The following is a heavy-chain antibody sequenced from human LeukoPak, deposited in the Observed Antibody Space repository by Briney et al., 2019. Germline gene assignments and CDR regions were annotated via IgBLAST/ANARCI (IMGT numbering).Heavy chain of an antibody. J-gene: IGHJ3*02. D-gene: IGHD3-3*01. CDR1: GYTFTSYY. CDR2: INPSGGST. Sequence: ATVKVSCKASGYTFTSYYMHWVRQAPGQGLEWMGIINPSGGSTSYAQKFQGRVTMTRDTSTSTVYMELSSLRSEDTAVYYCASPYRGDFWSGYSDADAFDIWGQGTMVTVSS. V-gene: IGHV1-46*01. CDR3: ASPYRGDFWSGYSDADAFDI.